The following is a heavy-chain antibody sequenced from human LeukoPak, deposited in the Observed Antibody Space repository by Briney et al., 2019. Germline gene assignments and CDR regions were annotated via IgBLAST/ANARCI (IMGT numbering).Heavy chain of an antibody. CDR2: IYYSGST. D-gene: IGHD6-13*01. J-gene: IGHJ4*02. CDR3: ARPPAAGTGFQV. V-gene: IGHV4-39*01. Sequence: PSETLSLTCTVSGGSISSSSYYWGWIRQPPGKGLEWIGSIYYSGSTYYNPSLQSRVTISVDTSKNQFSLKLSSVTAADTAVYYCARPPAAGTGFQVWGQGTLVTVSS. CDR1: GGSISSSSYY.